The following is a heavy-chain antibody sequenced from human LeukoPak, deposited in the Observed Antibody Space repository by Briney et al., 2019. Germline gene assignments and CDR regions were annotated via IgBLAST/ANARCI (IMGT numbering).Heavy chain of an antibody. D-gene: IGHD1-14*01. J-gene: IGHJ6*02. CDR2: IIPMPGIA. Sequence: SVKVSCKAPGGTFSGYTINWVRQAPGHGLEWMGSIIPMPGIANYTQKFQGRVTITADKSTSTSYMELNSLRSEDTAIYYCAREYLGHTRTTYGMDVWGQGTTVIVSS. V-gene: IGHV1-69*04. CDR1: GGTFSGYT. CDR3: AREYLGHTRTTYGMDV.